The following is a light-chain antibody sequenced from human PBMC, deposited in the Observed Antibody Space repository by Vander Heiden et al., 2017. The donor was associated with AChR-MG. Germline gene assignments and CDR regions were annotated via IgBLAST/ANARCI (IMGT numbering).Light chain of an antibody. Sequence: EIVLTQSPATLSVSPGETATLSCRASQSVSISLAWYQQRPGQAPRLLIYDAIYRASGIPPRFSGSGSGADFTLTISSLEPEDFAVYFCQQRSYWPRTFGQGTKVEI. CDR2: DAI. V-gene: IGKV3-11*01. J-gene: IGKJ1*01. CDR3: QQRSYWPRT. CDR1: QSVSIS.